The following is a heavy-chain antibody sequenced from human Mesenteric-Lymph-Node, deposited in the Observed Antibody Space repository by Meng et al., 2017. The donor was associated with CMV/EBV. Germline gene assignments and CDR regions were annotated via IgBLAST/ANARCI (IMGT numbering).Heavy chain of an antibody. D-gene: IGHD3-9*01. Sequence: QLQLQQWGGGMLKSSETLSVTCAVYGGSFSGYYWNWIRQSPEKGLEWIGEINHSGSTTYNPSFTSRIIISVDTSTNQISLNMSSVTAADTAVYYCARGSSYDILTGYFDYWGQGALVTVSS. J-gene: IGHJ4*02. V-gene: IGHV4-34*02. CDR2: INHSGST. CDR3: ARGSSYDILTGYFDY. CDR1: GGSFSGYY.